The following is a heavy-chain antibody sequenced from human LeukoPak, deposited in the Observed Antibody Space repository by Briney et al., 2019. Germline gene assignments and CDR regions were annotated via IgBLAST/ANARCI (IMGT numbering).Heavy chain of an antibody. CDR2: ISDSGGRT. J-gene: IGHJ4*02. D-gene: IGHD3-22*01. CDR3: AKRGVVIRVILVGFHKEAYCFDS. CDR1: GFTVSTNY. Sequence: GGSLRLSCAASGFTVSTNYMSWVRQAPGKGLEWVAGISDSGGRTNYADSVKGRFTISRDNPKNTLYLQMNSLRAEDTAVYFCAKRGVVIRVILVGFHKEAYCFDSWGQGALVTVSS. V-gene: IGHV3-23*01.